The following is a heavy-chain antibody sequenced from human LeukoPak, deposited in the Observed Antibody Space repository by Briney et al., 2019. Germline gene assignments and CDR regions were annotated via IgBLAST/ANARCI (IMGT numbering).Heavy chain of an antibody. D-gene: IGHD2-15*01. Sequence: AETLSLTCTVSGGSITSSSYYWGWIRQPPGKGLEWIGCIYYSGHTYYNPSLKSRVTISVDTSKNQFSLRLSSVTAADTAVYYCARRGEYCSGGSCQVAFDIWGQGTMVTVSS. CDR1: GGSITSSSYY. J-gene: IGHJ3*02. CDR2: IYYSGHT. CDR3: ARRGEYCSGGSCQVAFDI. V-gene: IGHV4-39*01.